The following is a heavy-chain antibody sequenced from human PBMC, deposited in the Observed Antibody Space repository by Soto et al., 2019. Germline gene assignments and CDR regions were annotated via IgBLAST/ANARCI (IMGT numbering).Heavy chain of an antibody. V-gene: IGHV3-53*01. CDR2: IYIDGST. CDR3: ARSTYTYGGRGAFDI. CDR1: GFTVSSNY. Sequence: EVQLVESGGGLIQPGGSLRLSCAASGFTVSSNYMNWVRQAPGKGLEWLSAIYIDGSTYYADSVKGRFTISRDTSKNTLYLQMNSLRAEDTAIYYCARSTYTYGGRGAFDIWGQGTMVTVSS. J-gene: IGHJ3*02. D-gene: IGHD5-18*01.